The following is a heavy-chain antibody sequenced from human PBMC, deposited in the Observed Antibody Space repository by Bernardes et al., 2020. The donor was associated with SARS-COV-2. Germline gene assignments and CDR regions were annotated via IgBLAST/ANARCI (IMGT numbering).Heavy chain of an antibody. CDR3: AKLVWPAARSYFDY. CDR1: GFTFSSYA. D-gene: IGHD2-2*01. J-gene: IGHJ4*02. Sequence: GGSLRLSCAASGFTFSSYAMTWVRQASGKGLEWVSAIGGSGGTTYYADSVKGRFTISRDNSKNTLYLQMNSLRAEDTAVYYCAKLVWPAARSYFDYWGQGTLVTVSS. CDR2: IGGSGGTT. V-gene: IGHV3-23*01.